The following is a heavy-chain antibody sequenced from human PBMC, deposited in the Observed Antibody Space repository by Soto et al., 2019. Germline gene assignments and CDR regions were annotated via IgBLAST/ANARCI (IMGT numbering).Heavy chain of an antibody. D-gene: IGHD3-10*01. CDR2: ISPIFGTA. CDR1: GGTFSSYA. Sequence: QVQLVQSGAEVKKPGSSVTVSCKASGGTFSSYAISWVRQAPGQGLEWMGGISPIFGTANYAQKFQGRVTITADNSTSTAYMELSSLKSEDTAVYYCACTITMVRGYYFDYWGQGTLVTVSS. V-gene: IGHV1-69*06. J-gene: IGHJ4*02. CDR3: ACTITMVRGYYFDY.